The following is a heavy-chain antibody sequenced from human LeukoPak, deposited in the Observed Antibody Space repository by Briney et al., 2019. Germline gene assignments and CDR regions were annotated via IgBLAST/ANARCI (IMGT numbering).Heavy chain of an antibody. J-gene: IGHJ6*03. CDR3: ARVQSGIAVAGARGYYYYYMDV. CDR1: GGSISSYY. CDR2: IYYSGST. Sequence: SETLSLTCTVSGGSISSYYWSWIRQPPGKGLEWIGYIYYSGSTNYNHSLKSRVTISVDTSKNQFSLKLSSVTAADTAVYYCARVQSGIAVAGARGYYYYYMDVWGKGTTVTVSS. D-gene: IGHD6-19*01. V-gene: IGHV4-59*01.